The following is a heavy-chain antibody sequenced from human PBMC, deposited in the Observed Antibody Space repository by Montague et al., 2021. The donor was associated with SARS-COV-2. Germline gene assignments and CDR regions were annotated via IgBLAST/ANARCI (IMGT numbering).Heavy chain of an antibody. D-gene: IGHD3-10*01. V-gene: IGHV4-4*09. Sequence: SETLSLTCSVSGGTIRRSYWTWIRQATEKGLEWIGYIYHSGTTKYNPALQRRVTISVDTAKNQLSLNLTSVTAADTAVYYCARVSSTALRGVIKTSGYYALDVWGNVSPVSV. CDR2: IYHSGTT. CDR1: GGTIRRSY. J-gene: IGHJ6*04. CDR3: ARVSSTALRGVIKTSGYYALDV.